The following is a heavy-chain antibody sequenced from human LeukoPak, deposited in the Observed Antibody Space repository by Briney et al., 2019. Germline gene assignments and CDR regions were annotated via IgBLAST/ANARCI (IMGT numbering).Heavy chain of an antibody. J-gene: IGHJ5*02. CDR1: GGSFSGYY. V-gene: IGHV4-34*01. CDR3: ARQKYSGYDYWFDP. D-gene: IGHD5-12*01. CDR2: INHSGST. Sequence: SETLSLTCAVYGGSFSGYYWSWIRQPPGKGLEWIGKINHSGSTNYNPSLKSRVTISVDTSKNQFSLKLSSVTAADTAVYYCARQKYSGYDYWFDPWGQGTLVTVSS.